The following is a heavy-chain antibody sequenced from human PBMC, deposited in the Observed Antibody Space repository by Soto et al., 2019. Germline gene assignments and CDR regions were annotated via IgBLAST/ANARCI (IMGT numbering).Heavy chain of an antibody. V-gene: IGHV4-59*01. D-gene: IGHD6-19*01. CDR2: SYYTGST. Sequence: QVQLQESGPGLVKPSETLSLTCTVSGGSISDYYWSWVRQPPGKGLQWIGYSYYTGSTNYNPSLKTRVTISLATSENQFSLKLSSVTAADTAVYYCARGRHWLDFWGQGTLLTVSS. CDR3: ARGRHWLDF. CDR1: GGSISDYY. J-gene: IGHJ4*02.